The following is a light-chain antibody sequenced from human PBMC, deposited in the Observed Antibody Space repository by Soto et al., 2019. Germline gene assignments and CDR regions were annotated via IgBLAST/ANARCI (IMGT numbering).Light chain of an antibody. CDR3: HQYGNYGIT. V-gene: IGKV3-20*01. CDR1: QSVNSK. J-gene: IGKJ5*01. CDR2: GAS. Sequence: EIVMTQSPATLSVSPGERVSLSXRASQSVNSKLAWYQQKPGQAPRXXIYGASSRATGIPDRFSGSGSGTDFTLTISRLEPEDFAVYYCHQYGNYGITFGQGTRLEIK.